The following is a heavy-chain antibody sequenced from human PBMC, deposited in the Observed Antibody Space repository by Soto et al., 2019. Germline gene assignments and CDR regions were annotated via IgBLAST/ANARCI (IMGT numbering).Heavy chain of an antibody. CDR1: GFTFSSYS. D-gene: IGHD6-13*01. Sequence: GGSLRLSCAASGFTFSSYSMNWVRQAPGKGLEWVSSISSSSSYIYYADSVKGRFTISRDNAKNSLYLQMSSLRAEDTAVYYCARGSIAAAGTGGDYWGQGTLVTVSS. CDR2: ISSSSSYI. V-gene: IGHV3-21*01. CDR3: ARGSIAAAGTGGDY. J-gene: IGHJ4*02.